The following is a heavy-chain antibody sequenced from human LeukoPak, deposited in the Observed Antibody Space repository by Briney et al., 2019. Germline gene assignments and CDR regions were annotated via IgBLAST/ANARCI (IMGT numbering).Heavy chain of an antibody. CDR1: GFTFSNYY. CDR2: ISTSGGYT. V-gene: IGHV3-11*06. CDR3: LRGEVPAAEHH. D-gene: IGHD2-2*01. J-gene: IGHJ4*02. Sequence: PGGSLRLSCAASGFTFSNYYMSWVRQAPGKGLEWVSYISTSGGYTNYADSVKGRFTISRDNAKNSLYLQMHSLRAEDTAVYYCLRGEVPAAEHHWGGGTLVTVSS.